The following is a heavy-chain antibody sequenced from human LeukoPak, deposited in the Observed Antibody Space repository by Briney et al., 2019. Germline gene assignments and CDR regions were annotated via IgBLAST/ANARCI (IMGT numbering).Heavy chain of an antibody. CDR2: IYYSGST. J-gene: IGHJ5*02. V-gene: IGHV4-39*01. CDR3: ARGIRYDFWSGYYSWFDP. Sequence: PSETLSLTCTVSGGSISSSSYYWGWIRQPPGKGLEWIGSIYYSGSTYYNPSLKNRVTISVDTSKNQFSLKLSSVTAADTAVYYCARGIRYDFWSGYYSWFDPWGQGTLVTVSS. D-gene: IGHD3-3*01. CDR1: GGSISSSSYY.